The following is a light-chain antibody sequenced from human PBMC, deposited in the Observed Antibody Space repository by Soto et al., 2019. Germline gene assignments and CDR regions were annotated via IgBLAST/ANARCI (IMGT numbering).Light chain of an antibody. CDR3: QSYGGSLSGVV. V-gene: IGLV1-40*01. CDR2: GNT. Sequence: QSVLTQPPSVSGAPGQRVTISCAGSSSNIGAGYDVHWYQQFPGTAPKVLIYGNTNRPSGVPDRFSGSKSGSSASLAITGLQAEDEADYYCQSYGGSLSGVVFGGGTKVTVL. CDR1: SSNIGAGYD. J-gene: IGLJ2*01.